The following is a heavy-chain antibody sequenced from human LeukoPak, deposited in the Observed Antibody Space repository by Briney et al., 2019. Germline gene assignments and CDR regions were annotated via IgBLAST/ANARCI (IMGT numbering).Heavy chain of an antibody. Sequence: SETLSLTCTVSGGSISSYYWSWIREPAGKGLEWIGRIYSTGSTNYNPSLKSRVTMSVDTSKNQFSLRLRSVTAADTAVYYCARQIASAGTAGFDFWGQGALVTVSS. D-gene: IGHD6-13*01. CDR1: GGSISSYY. CDR3: ARQIASAGTAGFDF. J-gene: IGHJ4*02. V-gene: IGHV4-4*07. CDR2: IYSTGST.